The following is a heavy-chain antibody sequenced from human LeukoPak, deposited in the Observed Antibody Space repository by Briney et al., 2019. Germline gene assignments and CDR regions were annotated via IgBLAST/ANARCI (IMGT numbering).Heavy chain of an antibody. CDR3: ARDFPPRGGGKTFDY. J-gene: IGHJ4*02. Sequence: SVKVSCNASGGTFSSYAISWVRHAPGQGLEWMGKIIPIFGTANYAQKFQGRVTTTTDESTSTAYMELSSLRSEDTAVYYCARDFPPRGGGKTFDYWGQGTLVTVSS. CDR1: GGTFSSYA. CDR2: IIPIFGTA. V-gene: IGHV1-69*05. D-gene: IGHD2-21*01.